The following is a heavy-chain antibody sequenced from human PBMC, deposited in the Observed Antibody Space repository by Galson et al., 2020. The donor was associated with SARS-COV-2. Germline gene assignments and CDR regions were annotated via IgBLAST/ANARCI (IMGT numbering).Heavy chain of an antibody. Sequence: GGSLRLSCAASGFTFSSYAMHWVRQAPGKGLEWVAVISYDGSNKYYADSVKGRFTISRDNSKNTLYLQMNSLRAEDTAVYYCARGPSVVHFRFDYWGQGTLVTVSS. V-gene: IGHV3-30-3*01. CDR3: ARGPSVVHFRFDY. J-gene: IGHJ4*02. D-gene: IGHD3-22*01. CDR1: GFTFSSYA. CDR2: ISYDGSNK.